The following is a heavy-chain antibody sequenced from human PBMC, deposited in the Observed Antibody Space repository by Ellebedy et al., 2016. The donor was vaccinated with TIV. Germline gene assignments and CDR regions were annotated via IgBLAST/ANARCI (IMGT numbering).Heavy chain of an antibody. D-gene: IGHD3-10*01. CDR2: ISAYNGNT. Sequence: AASVKVSCKASGYTFTSYGISWVRQAPGQGLEWMGWISAYNGNTNYAQKLQGRVTMTTDTSTSTAYMELRSLRSDDTAVYYCARDSGSGSWGYYYYGMDVWGQGTTVTVSS. V-gene: IGHV1-18*04. CDR3: ARDSGSGSWGYYYYGMDV. CDR1: GYTFTSYG. J-gene: IGHJ6*02.